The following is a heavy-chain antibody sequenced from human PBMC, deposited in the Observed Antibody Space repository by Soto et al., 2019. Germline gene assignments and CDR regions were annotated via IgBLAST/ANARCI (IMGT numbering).Heavy chain of an antibody. CDR2: MYPEGRT. CDR1: GFNIHDAL. Sequence: HPGGSLRLSCEVSGFNIHDALLGWVRRSPGKGLVWVSIMYPEGRTDYEDNVRQRFTMSKDIARGVIFLQMDSMTDQDTGVHFCARGEALTYSLDVWGQGTSVTVSS. CDR3: ARGEALTYSLDV. D-gene: IGHD2-21*01. J-gene: IGHJ6*02. V-gene: IGHV3-53*01.